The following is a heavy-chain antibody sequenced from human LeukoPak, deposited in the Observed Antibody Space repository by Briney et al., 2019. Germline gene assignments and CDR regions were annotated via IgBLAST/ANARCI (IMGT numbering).Heavy chain of an antibody. CDR1: GFTVGSNY. V-gene: IGHV3-66*01. CDR2: IYRGGST. CDR3: ARARNNYDSSGYSALDY. D-gene: IGHD3-22*01. J-gene: IGHJ4*02. Sequence: GGSLRLSCAASGFTVGSNYMSWVRQAPGKGLEWVPIIYRGGSTNYADSVKGRFTISRDTSKNTLYLQMNSLRAEDTAVYYCARARNNYDSSGYSALDYWGQGTLVTVSS.